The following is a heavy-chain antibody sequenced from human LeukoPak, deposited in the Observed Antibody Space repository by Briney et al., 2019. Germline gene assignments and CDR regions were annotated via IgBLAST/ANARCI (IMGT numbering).Heavy chain of an antibody. CDR1: GFTFSSYW. V-gene: IGHV3-7*01. Sequence: GGSLRLSCAASGFTFSSYWMSWVRQAPGKGLEWVANINQDGSENDYVDSVKVRFTIARDNAKNSLYLQMNSLRAEDTAVYYCARDLGIWAAAGVFYYYYYYGMDVWGQGTTVTVSS. CDR2: INQDGSEN. CDR3: ARDLGIWAAAGVFYYYYYYGMDV. D-gene: IGHD6-13*01. J-gene: IGHJ6*02.